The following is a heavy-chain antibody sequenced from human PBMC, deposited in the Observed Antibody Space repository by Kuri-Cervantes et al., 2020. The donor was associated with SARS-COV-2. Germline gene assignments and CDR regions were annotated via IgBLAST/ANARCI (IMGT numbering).Heavy chain of an antibody. V-gene: IGHV3-30*03. CDR1: GFTFSSYG. Sequence: GESLKISCAASGFTFSSYGMHWVRQAPGKGLEWVAVISYDGNNKYYADSVKGRFTISRDNSKNTLYLQMNSLRAEDTAVYYCARGGLPITMGDGAFDIWGQGTMVTVSS. CDR3: ARGGLPITMGDGAFDI. CDR2: ISYDGNNK. D-gene: IGHD3-10*01. J-gene: IGHJ3*02.